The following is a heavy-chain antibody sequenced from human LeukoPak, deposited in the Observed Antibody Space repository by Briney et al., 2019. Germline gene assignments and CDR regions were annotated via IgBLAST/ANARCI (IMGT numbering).Heavy chain of an antibody. CDR1: GFTFSNYV. Sequence: GGSLRLSCAASGFTFSNYVMSWVRQAPGKGLEWVSYINHNGETIFYPDFVKGRFTISRDNAKNSLYLQMNSLRDEDTAVYYCARDNDWAFHYWGQGTLVTVSS. CDR2: INHNGETI. J-gene: IGHJ4*02. D-gene: IGHD3-9*01. V-gene: IGHV3-48*02. CDR3: ARDNDWAFHY.